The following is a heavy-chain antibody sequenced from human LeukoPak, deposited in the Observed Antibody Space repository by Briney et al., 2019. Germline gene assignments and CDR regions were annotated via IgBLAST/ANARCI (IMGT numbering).Heavy chain of an antibody. J-gene: IGHJ4*02. Sequence: GGSLRLSCAASGFTFSTYWMSWVRQAPGKGLEWVSSISSSSSSYIYYADSVKGRFTISRDNAKNSLYLQMNSLRAEDTAVYYCAMGSYYDFWSGYYDFDYWGQGTLVTVSS. CDR3: AMGSYYDFWSGYYDFDY. D-gene: IGHD3-3*01. V-gene: IGHV3-21*01. CDR2: ISSSSSSYI. CDR1: GFTFSTYW.